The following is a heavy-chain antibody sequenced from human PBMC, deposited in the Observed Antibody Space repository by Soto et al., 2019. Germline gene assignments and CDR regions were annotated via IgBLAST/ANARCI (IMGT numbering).Heavy chain of an antibody. Sequence: SSVKVSCKAPGGHFSSYAISWVRQAPGQGLERMGGIIPIFGTANYAQKFQGRVTMIADESTITAYMELRSSGSVDTAVNYCARVGTEGCSSTSCYSGAGWYYGVDVWGQGTTVTVSS. CDR3: ARVGTEGCSSTSCYSGAGWYYGVDV. D-gene: IGHD2-2*01. V-gene: IGHV1-69*01. CDR1: GGHFSSYA. CDR2: IIPIFGTA. J-gene: IGHJ6*02.